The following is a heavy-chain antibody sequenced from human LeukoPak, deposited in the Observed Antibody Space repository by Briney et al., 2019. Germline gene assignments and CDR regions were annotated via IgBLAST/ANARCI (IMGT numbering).Heavy chain of an antibody. J-gene: IGHJ4*02. V-gene: IGHV1-18*01. CDR3: ATKGGGYCSSSSCYIYDY. Sequence: EASVKVSCKASGYTFTTYGVTWVRQAPGQGLEWMGWISAYNDNTNYAQKLQGRVTMTADTSTGTAYMVLRSLRYDDTAVYYCATKGGGYCSSSSCYIYDYWGQGTLVTVSS. CDR2: ISAYNDNT. D-gene: IGHD2-2*02. CDR1: GYTFTTYG.